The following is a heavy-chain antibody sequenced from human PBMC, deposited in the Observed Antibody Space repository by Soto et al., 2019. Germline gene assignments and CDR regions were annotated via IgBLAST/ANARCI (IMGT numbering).Heavy chain of an antibody. D-gene: IGHD3-10*01. CDR3: ARDLTFVAARPFDY. J-gene: IGHJ4*02. V-gene: IGHV1-18*01. CDR2: ISAYNGNT. Sequence: GASVKVSCMASGYTFTSYVISWVRQAPGQGLEWMGWISAYNGNTNYAQKLQGRVTMTTDTSTSTAYMELRSLRSDDTAVYYCARDLTFVAARPFDYWGQGTLVTVPQ. CDR1: GYTFTSYV.